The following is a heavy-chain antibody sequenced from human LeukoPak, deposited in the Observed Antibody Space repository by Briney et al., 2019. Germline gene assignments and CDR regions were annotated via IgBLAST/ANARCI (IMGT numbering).Heavy chain of an antibody. Sequence: GGSLRLSCAASGFTFSGYWMTWVRQAPGKGLEWVANIKQDGSAKSYVDFVKGRFTIFRDNAKNSLYLQMNSLRVEDTAVYYCAKAGPGFGFDYWGQGTLVTVSS. CDR1: GFTFSGYW. V-gene: IGHV3-7*01. J-gene: IGHJ4*02. CDR2: IKQDGSAK. D-gene: IGHD3-10*01. CDR3: AKAGPGFGFDY.